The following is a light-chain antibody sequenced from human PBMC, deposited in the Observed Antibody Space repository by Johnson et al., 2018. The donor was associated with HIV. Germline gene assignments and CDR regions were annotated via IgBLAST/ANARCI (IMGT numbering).Light chain of an antibody. Sequence: HSVLTQPPSVSAAPGQKVTISCSGSSSNVGNNYVSWYQCLPGTAPKLLIFENNKRPSGIPDRFSGSKSGTSATLGITALQTGDEADYYCGTWDSSLSTYVFGTGPKVTVL. CDR1: SSNVGNNY. CDR2: ENN. CDR3: GTWDSSLSTYV. V-gene: IGLV1-51*02. J-gene: IGLJ1*01.